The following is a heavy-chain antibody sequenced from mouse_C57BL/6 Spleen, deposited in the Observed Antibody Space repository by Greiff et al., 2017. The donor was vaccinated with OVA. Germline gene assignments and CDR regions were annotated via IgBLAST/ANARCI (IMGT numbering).Heavy chain of an antibody. CDR2: ISSGGDYI. J-gene: IGHJ3*01. CDR3: TRANWDFSWFAY. D-gene: IGHD4-1*02. Sequence: EVKLVESGEGLVKPGGSLKLSCAASGFTFSSYAMSWVRQTPEKRLEWVAYISSGGDYIYYADTVKGRFTISRDNARNTLYLQMSSLKSEDTAMYYCTRANWDFSWFAYWGQGTLVTVSA. V-gene: IGHV5-9-1*02. CDR1: GFTFSSYA.